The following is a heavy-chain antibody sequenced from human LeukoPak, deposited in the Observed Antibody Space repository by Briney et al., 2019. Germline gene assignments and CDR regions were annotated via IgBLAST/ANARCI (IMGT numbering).Heavy chain of an antibody. J-gene: IGHJ4*02. Sequence: GGSPRLSCAASGFTFSSYAMHWVRQAPGKGLEWVAVISYDGSNKYYSDSVKGRFTISRDNSKNTLYLQMNSLRAEDTAVYYCVAQPTADSSGYYYFDYWGQGTLVTVSS. CDR2: ISYDGSNK. CDR1: GFTFSSYA. D-gene: IGHD3-22*01. CDR3: VAQPTADSSGYYYFDY. V-gene: IGHV3-30*04.